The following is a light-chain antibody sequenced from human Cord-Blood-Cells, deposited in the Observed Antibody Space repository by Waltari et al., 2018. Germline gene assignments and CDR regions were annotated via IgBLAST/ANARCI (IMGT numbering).Light chain of an antibody. J-gene: IGKJ4*01. CDR2: DAS. Sequence: DIKMTQSLSTLSASVGDRVTITCRASQSIGSWMAWYQQKPGKAPKLLIYDASSLERGGPSRFSGSGSGTEFTLTISSLQPDDFATYYCQQYNSYSLTFGGGTKVEIK. CDR1: QSIGSW. CDR3: QQYNSYSLT. V-gene: IGKV1-5*01.